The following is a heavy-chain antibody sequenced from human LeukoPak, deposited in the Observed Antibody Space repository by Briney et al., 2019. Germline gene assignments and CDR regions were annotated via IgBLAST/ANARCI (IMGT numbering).Heavy chain of an antibody. Sequence: ASVKVSCKASGYTFTGYYMHWVRQAPGQGVEWMGWINPNSGGTNYAQKFQGRVTMTRDTSISTAYMELSRLRSDDTAVYYCARPKTHYYYYGMDVWGQGTTVTVSS. CDR1: GYTFTGYY. CDR2: INPNSGGT. CDR3: ARPKTHYYYYGMDV. J-gene: IGHJ6*02. V-gene: IGHV1-2*02.